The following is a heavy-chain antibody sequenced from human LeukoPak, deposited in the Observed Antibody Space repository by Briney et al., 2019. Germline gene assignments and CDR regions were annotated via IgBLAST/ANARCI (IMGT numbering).Heavy chain of an antibody. CDR1: GVSITNYY. D-gene: IGHD2-15*01. J-gene: IGHJ6*03. CDR2: IYYSGST. V-gene: IGHV4-59*01. CDR3: ATAPCSGGSCYLYYYMDV. Sequence: NPSETLSLTCTVSGVSITNYYWSWVRQPPGKRLEWIGYIYYSGSTNYNPSLKSRVTISVDTSKNQFSLKLSSVTAADTAVYYCATAPCSGGSCYLYYYMDVWGKGTTVTVSS.